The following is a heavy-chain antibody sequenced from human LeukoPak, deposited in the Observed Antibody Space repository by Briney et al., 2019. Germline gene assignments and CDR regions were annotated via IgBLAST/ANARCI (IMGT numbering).Heavy chain of an antibody. Sequence: SETLSLTCTVSGGSISNYYWSWIRQPPGKGLEWIGYIHYSGSTNYNPSLKSRVTISVDTSENQFSLKLSSVTAADTAVYYCARRVYSSSWSYYFDYWGQGTLVTVSP. CDR2: IHYSGST. J-gene: IGHJ4*02. CDR1: GGSISNYY. D-gene: IGHD6-13*01. V-gene: IGHV4-59*01. CDR3: ARRVYSSSWSYYFDY.